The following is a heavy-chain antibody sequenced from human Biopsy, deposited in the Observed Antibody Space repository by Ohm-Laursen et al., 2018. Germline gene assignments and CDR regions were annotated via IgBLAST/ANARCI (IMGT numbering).Heavy chain of an antibody. CDR1: GGSISSGSNY. J-gene: IGHJ4*02. Sequence: GTLSLTCTVSGGSISSGSNYRAWIRQPPGKGLEWIGSVYHSGTTYYSPSLKSRVTISVDTSKNQLSLKVTSVTAADTAAYYCARHDGNGPFALDSWGQGTLVTVSS. V-gene: IGHV4-39*01. CDR3: ARHDGNGPFALDS. CDR2: VYHSGTT. D-gene: IGHD5-24*01.